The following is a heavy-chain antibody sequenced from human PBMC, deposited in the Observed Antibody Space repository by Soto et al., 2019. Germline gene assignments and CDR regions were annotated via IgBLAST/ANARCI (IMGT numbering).Heavy chain of an antibody. D-gene: IGHD2-21*02. J-gene: IGHJ4*02. Sequence: SETLSLTCAVSGDSISSDKWWSWVRQPPGKGLEWIGEIYHSGRTNCNPSLKSRVTISVEKSKNQFFLELSSMTAADTAVYYCARGGDWKFDYWGQGSLVTSPQ. V-gene: IGHV4-4*02. CDR3: ARGGDWKFDY. CDR1: GDSISSDKW. CDR2: IYHSGRT.